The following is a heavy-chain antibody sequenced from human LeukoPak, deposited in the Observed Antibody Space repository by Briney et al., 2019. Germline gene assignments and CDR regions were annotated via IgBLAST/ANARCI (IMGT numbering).Heavy chain of an antibody. D-gene: IGHD4-17*01. Sequence: ASVKVSCKASGYTFTSYGISWVRQAPGQGLEWMGWISAYNGNTNYAQKLQGRVTMTTDTSTSTAYMELRSLRSDDTAVYYCAKDFYGDDVKDAFDIWGQGTMVIVSS. CDR2: ISAYNGNT. CDR1: GYTFTSYG. V-gene: IGHV1-18*01. CDR3: AKDFYGDDVKDAFDI. J-gene: IGHJ3*02.